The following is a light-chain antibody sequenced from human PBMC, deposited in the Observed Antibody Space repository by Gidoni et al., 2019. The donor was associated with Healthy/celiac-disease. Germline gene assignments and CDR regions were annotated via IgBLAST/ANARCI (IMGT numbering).Light chain of an antibody. CDR2: QDN. Sequence: SYELTQPPSVFVSTRQTASITCSGDKLGDKYACWYQQTPGQSPVLVIYQDNKRPSGIPERFSGSNSGNTATLTISGTQAMDEADYYCQAWDSSIVGFGGGTKLTVL. J-gene: IGLJ2*01. CDR3: QAWDSSIVG. V-gene: IGLV3-1*01. CDR1: KLGDKY.